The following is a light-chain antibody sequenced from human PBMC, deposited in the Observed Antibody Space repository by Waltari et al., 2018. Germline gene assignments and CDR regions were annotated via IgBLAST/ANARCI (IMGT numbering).Light chain of an antibody. CDR1: GSF. V-gene: IGLV2-23*01. CDR3: SSFVGGTTYLL. Sequence: QSALTQPASVSGSPGRSITISCIGGGSFVPWYQQHPGKAPKLMIYDDIRRPSGVSNRFSASKSDNTASLTISGLQADDEAVYYCSSFVGGTTYLLIGGGTRLTVL. CDR2: DDI. J-gene: IGLJ2*01.